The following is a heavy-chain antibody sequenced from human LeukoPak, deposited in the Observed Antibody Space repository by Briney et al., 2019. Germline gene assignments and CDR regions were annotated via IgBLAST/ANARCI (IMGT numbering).Heavy chain of an antibody. D-gene: IGHD1-26*01. J-gene: IGHJ4*02. Sequence: EASVKVSCTASGYTFTSYGISWVRQAPGQGLERMGWISAYNGNTNYAQKFQGRVTITADKSTSTAYMELSSLRSEDTAVYYCAREGSGDGSNDYWGQGTLVTVSS. CDR1: GYTFTSYG. CDR2: ISAYNGNT. V-gene: IGHV1-18*01. CDR3: AREGSGDGSNDY.